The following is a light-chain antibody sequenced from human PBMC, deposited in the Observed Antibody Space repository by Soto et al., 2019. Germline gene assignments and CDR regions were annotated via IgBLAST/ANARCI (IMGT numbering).Light chain of an antibody. V-gene: IGLV2-18*02. CDR1: SSDVGSHNR. J-gene: IGLJ1*01. CDR3: SSYTSSTTYV. CDR2: DVS. Sequence: SELNQPPYVSGSPGQSVTLSYTGSSSDVGSHNRVSWYQQPPGTAPKLMIYDVSNRPSGVPDRFSGSKSGNTASLTISGLQAEHEADYYCSSYTSSTTYVFGTGTKVTV.